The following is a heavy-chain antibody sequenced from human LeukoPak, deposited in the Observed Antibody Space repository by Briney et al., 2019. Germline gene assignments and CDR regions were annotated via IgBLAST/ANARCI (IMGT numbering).Heavy chain of an antibody. CDR3: ARASDIVVVPAAIGY. J-gene: IGHJ4*02. D-gene: IGHD2-2*01. CDR1: GFTFSSYA. Sequence: PGGSLRLSCAASGFTFSSYAISWVRQAPGQGLEWMGGIIPIFGTANYAQKFQGRVTITTDESTSTVYMELSSLRSEDTAVYYCARASDIVVVPAAIGYWGQGTLVTVSS. CDR2: IIPIFGTA. V-gene: IGHV1-69*05.